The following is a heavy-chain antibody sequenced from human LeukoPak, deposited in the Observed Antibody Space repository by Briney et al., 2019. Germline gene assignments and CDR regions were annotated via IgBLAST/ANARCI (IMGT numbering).Heavy chain of an antibody. D-gene: IGHD4-23*01. CDR3: VRSMYGSNSDFEH. V-gene: IGHV4-59*01. CDR2: IYYSGST. CDR1: GGSISNYY. Sequence: SETLSLTCTVSGGSISNYYWSWLRQPPGKGLEWIGYIYYSGSTDYNPSLKSRVTISIDTPKNQFSLKLTSVTAADTAVYYCVRSMYGSNSDFEHCGQGTLVTVSS. J-gene: IGHJ4*02.